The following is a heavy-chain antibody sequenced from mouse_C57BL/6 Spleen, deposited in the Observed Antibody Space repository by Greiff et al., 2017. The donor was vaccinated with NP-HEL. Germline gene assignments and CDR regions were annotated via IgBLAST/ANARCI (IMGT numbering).Heavy chain of an antibody. CDR3: ARSGTLDY. Sequence: VQLVESGAELVKPGASVKLSCKASGYTFTSYWMHWVKQRPGQGLEWIGMIHPNSGSTNYNEKFKSKATLTVDKSSSTAYMQLSSLTSEDSAVYYCARSGTLDYWGQGTTLTVSA. V-gene: IGHV1-64*01. J-gene: IGHJ2*01. CDR2: IHPNSGST. D-gene: IGHD1-1*01. CDR1: GYTFTSYW.